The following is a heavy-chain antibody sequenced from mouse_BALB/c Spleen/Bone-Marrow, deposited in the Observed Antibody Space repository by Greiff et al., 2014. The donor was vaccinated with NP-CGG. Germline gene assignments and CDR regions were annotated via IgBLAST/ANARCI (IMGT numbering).Heavy chain of an antibody. D-gene: IGHD2-2*01. CDR2: IDPANGNT. V-gene: IGHV14-3*02. CDR3: ARWLRRYYAMDY. J-gene: IGHJ4*01. Sequence: EVQLQQSGAELVKPGASVKLSCTASGFNIKDTYMHWVPPPPPPPLAWIGRIDPANGNTKYDPKFQGKATITADTSSNTAYLQLSSLTSEDTAVYYCARWLRRYYAMDYWGQGTSVTVSS. CDR1: GFNIKDTY.